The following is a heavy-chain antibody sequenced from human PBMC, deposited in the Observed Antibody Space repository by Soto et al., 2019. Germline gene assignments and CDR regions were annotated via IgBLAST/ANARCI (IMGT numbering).Heavy chain of an antibody. Sequence: GGSLRLSCAASGFTFSSYGMHWVRQAPGKGLEWVAVIWYDGSNKYYADSVKGRFTISRDNSKNTRYLQMNSLGAEDTAVYYCARDLRRAYYGSGSLLDYWGQGTLVTVSS. D-gene: IGHD3-10*01. CDR1: GFTFSSYG. V-gene: IGHV3-33*01. CDR2: IWYDGSNK. J-gene: IGHJ4*02. CDR3: ARDLRRAYYGSGSLLDY.